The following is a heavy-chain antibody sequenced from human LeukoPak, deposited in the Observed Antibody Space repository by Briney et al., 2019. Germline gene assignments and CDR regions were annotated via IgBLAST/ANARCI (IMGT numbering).Heavy chain of an antibody. CDR2: LYYSGTT. Sequence: SETLSLTCTVSGGSISSSSYFWGWIRQPPGRGLEWIGTLYYSGTTSYNPSLQSRVNISVDTSKNQFSLKLSSVTAADTSIYYCARLNAYSSSWHYFDSWGQGTLVTVSS. J-gene: IGHJ4*02. CDR1: GGSISSSSYF. CDR3: ARLNAYSSSWHYFDS. D-gene: IGHD6-13*01. V-gene: IGHV4-39*01.